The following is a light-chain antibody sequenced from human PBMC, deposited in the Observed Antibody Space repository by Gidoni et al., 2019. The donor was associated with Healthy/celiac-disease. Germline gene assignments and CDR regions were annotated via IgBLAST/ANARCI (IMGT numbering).Light chain of an antibody. CDR1: QSVSSY. V-gene: IGKV3-11*01. CDR2: DAS. Sequence: EMVLTQSPATLSLSPVERATLSCRASQSVSSYLACYQQKPGQTPRLLIYDASNRATGIPARFSGSGSGTDFTLTISTLEPEDFAVYYCHQRSNWPYTFGQGTKLEIK. CDR3: HQRSNWPYT. J-gene: IGKJ2*01.